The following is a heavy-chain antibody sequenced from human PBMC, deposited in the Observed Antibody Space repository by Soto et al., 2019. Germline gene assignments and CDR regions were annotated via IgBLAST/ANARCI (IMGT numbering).Heavy chain of an antibody. D-gene: IGHD4-17*01. Sequence: GGSLRLSCAASGFTFSNAWMSWVRQAPGKGLEWVGRIKSKTDGGTTDYAAPVKGRFTISRDDSKNTLYLQMNSLKTEDTAVYYCTASMTTVILFDYWGQGTLVTVSS. CDR1: GFTFSNAW. V-gene: IGHV3-15*01. J-gene: IGHJ4*02. CDR3: TASMTTVILFDY. CDR2: IKSKTDGGTT.